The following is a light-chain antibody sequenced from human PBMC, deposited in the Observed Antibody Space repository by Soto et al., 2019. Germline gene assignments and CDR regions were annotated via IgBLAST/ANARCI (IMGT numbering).Light chain of an antibody. CDR1: QSVSSSF. Sequence: EMVLTQSPGTLSLSPGERATLSCRASQSVSSSFLAWYQQKPGQAPRLLIYGASSRATGIPDRFSGSGSGTDFTLTISRLEPEDFAGYYCQQYGSSPYTFGQGTKLESK. V-gene: IGKV3-20*01. CDR2: GAS. CDR3: QQYGSSPYT. J-gene: IGKJ2*01.